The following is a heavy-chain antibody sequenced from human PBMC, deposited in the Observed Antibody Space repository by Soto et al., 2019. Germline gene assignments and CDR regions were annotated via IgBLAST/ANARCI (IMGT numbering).Heavy chain of an antibody. CDR2: ISSTSRYI. V-gene: IGHV3-11*06. CDR1: GITFRDYY. Sequence: GGSLRLSCAGSGITFRDYYMTWIRQAPGKGLEWVSHISSTSRYINYAESVKGRFTISRDNAKNSLYLQMNRLRADDSAVYYCARLSGGRSDYSGQGALVTVSS. D-gene: IGHD2-15*01. J-gene: IGHJ4*02. CDR3: ARLSGGRSDY.